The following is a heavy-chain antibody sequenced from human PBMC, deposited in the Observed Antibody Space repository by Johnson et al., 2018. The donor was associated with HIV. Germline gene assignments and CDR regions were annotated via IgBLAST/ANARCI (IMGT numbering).Heavy chain of an antibody. D-gene: IGHD1-26*01. CDR1: GFTFSSYW. V-gene: IGHV3-66*01. CDR3: ATGLGVGNPYPPDAFDI. Sequence: VQLVESGGGLVQPGGSLRLSCAASGFTFSSYWMHWVRQAPGKGLVWVSVIYRGGSTYYINSVKGRFTISRDNSKNTMYLQMNSLSAEDTDVYYCATGLGVGNPYPPDAFDIWGQGTMVTVSS. J-gene: IGHJ3*02. CDR2: IYRGGST.